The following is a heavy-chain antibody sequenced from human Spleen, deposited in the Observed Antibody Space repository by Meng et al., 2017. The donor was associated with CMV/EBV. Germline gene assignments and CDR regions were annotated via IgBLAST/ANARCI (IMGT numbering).Heavy chain of an antibody. CDR2: IKHSGST. V-gene: IGHV4-34*09. CDR3: ARDGMQYCSSTSCFGWFDP. D-gene: IGHD2-2*01. J-gene: IGHJ5*02. Sequence: SFSGYYWSWVRQPPGKGLEWIGEIKHSGSTNYNPSLKSRVTISVDTSKNQFSLKLSSVTAADTAVYYCARDGMQYCSSTSCFGWFDPWGQGTLVTVSS. CDR1: SFSGYY.